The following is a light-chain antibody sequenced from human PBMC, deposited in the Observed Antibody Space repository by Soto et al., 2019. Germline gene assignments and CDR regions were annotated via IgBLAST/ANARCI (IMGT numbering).Light chain of an antibody. V-gene: IGKV3-20*01. CDR1: QSVSSNY. J-gene: IGKJ1*01. Sequence: EIVLTQSPGTLSLSPGERATLSCRASQSVSSNYLAWYQQKPGQAPRLLIYGASSRATGIPDMFSGSGSGTDFTLTISRLEPDDFAVYYCQKCGSSLWTFGQGTKVEIK. CDR3: QKCGSSLWT. CDR2: GAS.